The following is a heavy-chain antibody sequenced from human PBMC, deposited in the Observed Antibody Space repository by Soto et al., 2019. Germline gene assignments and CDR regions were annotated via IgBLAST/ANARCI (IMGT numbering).Heavy chain of an antibody. Sequence: QVQLVQSGAELKKPGASVKVSCKASGYIFRNYGINWVRQAPGQGLEWMGWISAYNGNTNYAQKFQGRVTMATDTPTSTAYMELRSLKSDDTAVYYCARDGRQFVPNSDNFDVGGQGTTVTVSS. CDR2: ISAYNGNT. V-gene: IGHV1-18*01. CDR1: GYIFRNYG. D-gene: IGHD6-6*01. J-gene: IGHJ3*01. CDR3: ARDGRQFVPNSDNFDV.